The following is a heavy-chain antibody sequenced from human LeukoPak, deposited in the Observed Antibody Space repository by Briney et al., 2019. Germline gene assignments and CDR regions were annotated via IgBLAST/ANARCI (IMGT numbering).Heavy chain of an antibody. Sequence: PSETLSLTCTVSGSSITNTGAYWVWIRQSPGKGLEWIGSIYYSGSAYYTPSLRSRVTISVATSKSLFSLTLSSVTAADTAVYYCARDTGPSGTAFDYWGQGILVTVSS. J-gene: IGHJ4*02. CDR2: IYYSGSA. V-gene: IGHV4-39*07. CDR3: ARDTGPSGTAFDY. CDR1: GSSITNTGAY. D-gene: IGHD2-2*01.